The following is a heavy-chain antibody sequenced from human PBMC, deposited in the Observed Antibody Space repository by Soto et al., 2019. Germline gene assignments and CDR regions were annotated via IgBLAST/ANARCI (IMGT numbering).Heavy chain of an antibody. CDR1: GGSISSSSYY. J-gene: IGHJ6*02. Sequence: SETLSLTCTFSGGSISSSSYYLGWIRQPPGKGLEWIGSIYYSGSTYYNPSLKSRVTISVDTSKNQFSLKLSSVTAADTAVYYCARPVDGSSWYGYYYGMDVWGQGTTVTVSS. CDR3: ARPVDGSSWYGYYYGMDV. V-gene: IGHV4-39*01. D-gene: IGHD6-13*01. CDR2: IYYSGST.